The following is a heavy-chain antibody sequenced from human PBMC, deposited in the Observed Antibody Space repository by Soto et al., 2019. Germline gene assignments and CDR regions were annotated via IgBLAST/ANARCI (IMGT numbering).Heavy chain of an antibody. D-gene: IGHD1-26*01. CDR1: GYSFTSYW. CDR2: IYPGDSDT. J-gene: IGHJ4*02. CDR3: ARLTGFFSERNIXFDY. V-gene: IGHV5-51*01. Sequence: GESLKISCKGSGYSFTSYWIGWVRQMPGKGLEWMGIIYPGDSDTRYSPSFQGQVTISADKSISTAYLQLSSLKASDTAMYYCARLTGFFSERNIXFDYWGQGTLVTVSS.